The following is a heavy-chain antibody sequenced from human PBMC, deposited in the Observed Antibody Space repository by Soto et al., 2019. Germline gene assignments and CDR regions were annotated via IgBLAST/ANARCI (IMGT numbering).Heavy chain of an antibody. V-gene: IGHV1-3*01. J-gene: IGHJ3*02. CDR3: ARAGFCSTTSCSDAFDI. CDR2: INAGNGNT. D-gene: IGHD2-2*01. CDR1: GYTFTNYA. Sequence: QVQLVQSGAEVKKPGASVKVSCKASGYTFTNYAMHWVRQAPGQRPEWMGWINAGNGNTKFSQRFQGRVTITRDTSANIADMELSSLTSEDTAVYYWARAGFCSTTSCSDAFDIWGQGTMVTVSS.